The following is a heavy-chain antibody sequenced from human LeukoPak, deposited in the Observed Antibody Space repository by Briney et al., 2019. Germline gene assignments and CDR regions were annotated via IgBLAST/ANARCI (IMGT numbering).Heavy chain of an antibody. V-gene: IGHV3-74*01. Sequence: GSLRLSCAASGFTFSGYWMHWVRQAPGKGLVWVSRISSDGSTTSYADSVKGRFTISRDSAKNTLYLQMNSLRAEDTAVYYCVCFTSFGCRGQGTLVTVSS. CDR2: ISSDGSTT. CDR1: GFTFSGYW. CDR3: VCFTSFGC. J-gene: IGHJ4*02. D-gene: IGHD2-8*01.